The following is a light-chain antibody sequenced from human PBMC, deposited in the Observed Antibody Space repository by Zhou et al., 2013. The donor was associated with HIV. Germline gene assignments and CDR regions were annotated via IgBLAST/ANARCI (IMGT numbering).Light chain of an antibody. Sequence: DIQMTQSPSSLSASVGDRVTITCQASQDISNYVNWYQQKPGKAPKLLIYDASNLETGVPSRFSGSGSGTDFTFTISSLRPEDIATYYCQQYDNFPLFGQGTKLEIK. CDR1: QDISNY. V-gene: IGKV1-33*01. CDR2: DAS. J-gene: IGKJ2*01. CDR3: QQYDNFPL.